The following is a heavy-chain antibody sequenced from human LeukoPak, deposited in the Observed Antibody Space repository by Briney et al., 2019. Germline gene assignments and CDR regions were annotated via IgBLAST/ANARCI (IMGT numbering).Heavy chain of an antibody. CDR2: VSGGVGAT. D-gene: IGHD6-13*01. Sequence: TGGSLRLSCEASGFTFDMYAISWGRQAPGKGLEWVASVSGGVGATYYSDSVRGRFTISRDNSKKTVSLQLNSLRAEDTAVYYCTKGGDFTNSWYYYGMDVWGQGTTVIVSS. CDR1: GFTFDMYA. V-gene: IGHV3-23*01. J-gene: IGHJ6*02. CDR3: TKGGDFTNSWYYYGMDV.